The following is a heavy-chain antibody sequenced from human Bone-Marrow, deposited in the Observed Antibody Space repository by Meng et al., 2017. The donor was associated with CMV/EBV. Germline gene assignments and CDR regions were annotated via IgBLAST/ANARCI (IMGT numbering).Heavy chain of an antibody. CDR3: ARGRGAAAGDY. Sequence: LSCAASGFTFSAYYMSGIRQAPGRRLEWISYISSGGSAIYYADSVKGRFTISRDNAKNSLYLQMNSLRAEDTAVYYCARGRGAAAGDYWGQGTLVTVSS. D-gene: IGHD6-13*01. CDR2: ISSGGSAI. J-gene: IGHJ4*02. CDR1: GFTFSAYY. V-gene: IGHV3-11*01.